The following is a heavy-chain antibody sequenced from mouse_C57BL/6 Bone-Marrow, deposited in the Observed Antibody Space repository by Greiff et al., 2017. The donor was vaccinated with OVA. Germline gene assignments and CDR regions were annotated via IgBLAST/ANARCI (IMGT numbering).Heavy chain of an antibody. V-gene: IGHV1-42*01. Sequence: EVQLQQSGPELVKPGASVKISCKASGYSFTGYYMNWVKQSPEKSLEWIGEINPSTGGTTYNQKFKAKATLTVDKSSSTAYMQLKSLTSEDSAVYYCARSGNGSSYGWYFDVWGTGTTVTVSS. D-gene: IGHD1-1*01. CDR3: ARSGNGSSYGWYFDV. J-gene: IGHJ1*03. CDR1: GYSFTGYY. CDR2: INPSTGGT.